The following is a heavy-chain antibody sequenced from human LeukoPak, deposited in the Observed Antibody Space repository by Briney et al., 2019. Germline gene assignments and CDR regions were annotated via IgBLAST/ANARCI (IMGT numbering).Heavy chain of an antibody. CDR2: IYYSGST. Sequence: SETLSLTCTVSGGSISSYYWSWIRQPPGKGLEWIGYIYYSGSTNYNPSLKSRVTISIDTSKNQFSLKLSSVTAADTAVYYCGRDALVGYFSYYYMDVWGKGTTVTVSS. CDR1: GGSISSYY. D-gene: IGHD2-15*01. V-gene: IGHV4-59*01. J-gene: IGHJ6*03. CDR3: GRDALVGYFSYYYMDV.